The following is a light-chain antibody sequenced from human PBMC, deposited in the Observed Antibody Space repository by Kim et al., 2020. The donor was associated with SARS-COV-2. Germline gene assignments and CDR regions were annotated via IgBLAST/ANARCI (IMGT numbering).Light chain of an antibody. CDR2: LASDGSH. Sequence: QPVLTQSPSASASLGASVKLTCTLSSGHSSYAIAWHQQQPEKGPRFLMKLASDGSHSKGDGIPDRFSGSSSGAERYLTISSLQSEDEADYYCQTWGIGLRVFGGGTKVTVL. V-gene: IGLV4-69*01. J-gene: IGLJ3*02. CDR3: QTWGIGLRV. CDR1: SGHSSYA.